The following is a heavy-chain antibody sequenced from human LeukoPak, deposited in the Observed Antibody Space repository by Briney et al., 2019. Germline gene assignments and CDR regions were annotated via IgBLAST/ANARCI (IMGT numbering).Heavy chain of an antibody. CDR3: AKGGAAAVANYYYYGMDV. Sequence: GGSLRRSCAASGFTFSSYAMSWVREAPGKGLEWVSAISGSGGSTYYADSVKGRFTISRDNSKNTLYLQMNSLRAEDTAVYYCAKGGAAAVANYYYYGMDVWGQGTTVTVSS. V-gene: IGHV3-23*01. CDR1: GFTFSSYA. J-gene: IGHJ6*02. CDR2: ISGSGGST. D-gene: IGHD6-13*01.